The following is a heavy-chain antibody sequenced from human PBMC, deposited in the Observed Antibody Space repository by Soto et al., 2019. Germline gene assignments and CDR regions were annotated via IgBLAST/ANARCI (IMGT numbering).Heavy chain of an antibody. CDR1: GFSLRNTEES. CDR3: AHRRYKWNGWDCFDS. CDR2: IYWADEK. D-gene: IGHD1-20*01. V-gene: IGHV2-5*02. Sequence: QITLKESGPTLVKATQTLTLTCSFSGFSLRNTEESVSWIRQPPGKALEWLGIIYWADEKRYSPSVKSRLTITKDTSKNHVVLMMTNLDPMDTGTYCRAHRRYKWNGWDCFDSWGQGTLVTVSS. J-gene: IGHJ5*01.